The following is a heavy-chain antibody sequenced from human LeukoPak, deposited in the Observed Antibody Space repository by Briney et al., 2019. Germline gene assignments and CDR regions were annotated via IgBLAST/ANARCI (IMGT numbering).Heavy chain of an antibody. Sequence: PGGSLRLSCAASGFTFSSYAMSWVRQAPGKGLEWVSAISGSGGSTYYADPVKGRFTISRDNSKNTLYLQMNSLRAEDTAVYYCAKDGTPAVPPYGDYWGQGTLVTVSS. CDR3: AKDGTPAVPPYGDY. D-gene: IGHD6-19*01. V-gene: IGHV3-23*01. CDR1: GFTFSSYA. J-gene: IGHJ4*02. CDR2: ISGSGGST.